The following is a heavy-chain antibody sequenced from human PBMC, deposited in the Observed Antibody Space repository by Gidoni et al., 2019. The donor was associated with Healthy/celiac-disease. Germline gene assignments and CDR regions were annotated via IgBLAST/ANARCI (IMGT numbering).Heavy chain of an antibody. D-gene: IGHD3-10*01. V-gene: IGHV1-18*01. J-gene: IGHJ6*02. CDR2: ISAYNGNT. Sequence: QAQLVHSGAEVKHPAASVKVSCKASGYTFTSYGISWVRQAPGQGLEWMGWISAYNGNTNYAQKLQGRVTMTTDTSTSTAYMELRSLRSDDTAVYYCARDGAMVQGEDGMDVWGQGTTVTVSS. CDR1: GYTFTSYG. CDR3: ARDGAMVQGEDGMDV.